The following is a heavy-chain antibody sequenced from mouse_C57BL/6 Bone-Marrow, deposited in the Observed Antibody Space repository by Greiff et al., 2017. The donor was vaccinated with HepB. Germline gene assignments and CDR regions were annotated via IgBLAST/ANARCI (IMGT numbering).Heavy chain of an antibody. J-gene: IGHJ1*03. CDR1: GYTFTSYG. D-gene: IGHD1-1*01. CDR3: ARQDKFITTVVATDWYFDV. CDR2: IYPRSGNT. Sequence: QVQLQQSGAELARPGASVKLSCKASGYTFTSYGISWVKQRTGQGLEWIGEIYPRSGNTYYNEKFKGKATLTADKSSSTAYMELRSLTSEDSAVYFCARQDKFITTVVATDWYFDVWGTGTTVTVSS. V-gene: IGHV1-81*01.